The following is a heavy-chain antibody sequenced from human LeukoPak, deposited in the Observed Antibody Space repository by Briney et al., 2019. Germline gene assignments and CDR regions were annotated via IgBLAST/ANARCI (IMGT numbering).Heavy chain of an antibody. CDR1: GFTFSSYW. J-gene: IGHJ4*02. V-gene: IGHV3-7*01. CDR3: ARDVTLWFGELFPSSFDY. CDR2: IKQDGSEK. D-gene: IGHD3-10*01. Sequence: PGGSLRLSCAASGFTFSSYWMSRVRQAPGKGLEWVANIKQDGSEKYYVDSVKGRFTISRDNAKNSLYLQMNSLRAEDTAVYYCARDVTLWFGELFPSSFDYWGQGTLVTVSS.